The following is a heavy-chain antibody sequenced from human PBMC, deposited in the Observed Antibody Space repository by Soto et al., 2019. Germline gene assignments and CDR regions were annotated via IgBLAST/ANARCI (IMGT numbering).Heavy chain of an antibody. J-gene: IGHJ6*02. CDR2: IYYSGST. V-gene: IGHV4-31*03. CDR1: GGSISSGGYY. CDR3: ARFPNYYDSSGMDV. Sequence: TSETLSLTCTVSGGSISSGGYYWSWIRQHPGKGLEWIGYIYYSGSTYYNPSLKSRVTISVDTSKNQFSLKLSSVTAADTAVYYCARFPNYYDSSGMDVWGQGTTVTVSS. D-gene: IGHD3-22*01.